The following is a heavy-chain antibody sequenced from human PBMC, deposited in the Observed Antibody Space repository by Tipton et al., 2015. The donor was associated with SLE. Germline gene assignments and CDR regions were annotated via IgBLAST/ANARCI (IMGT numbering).Heavy chain of an antibody. D-gene: IGHD6-6*01. CDR2: IKQDGSEK. J-gene: IGHJ3*02. Sequence: AVSGFTFSSYWMSWVRQAPGKGLEWVANIKQDGSEKYYVDSVKGRLTISRDNAKNSLYLQMNSLRAEDTAVYYCAREPYSSSPPDAFDIWGQGTMVTVSS. CDR3: AREPYSSSPPDAFDI. CDR1: GFTFSSYW. V-gene: IGHV3-7*01.